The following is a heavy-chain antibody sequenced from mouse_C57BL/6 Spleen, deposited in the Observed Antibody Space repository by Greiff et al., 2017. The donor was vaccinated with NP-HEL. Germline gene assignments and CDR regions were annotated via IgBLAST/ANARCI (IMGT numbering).Heavy chain of an antibody. D-gene: IGHD1-1*01. CDR1: GYTFTDYN. V-gene: IGHV1-22*01. Sequence: EVQLQQSGPELVKPGASVKMSCKASGYTFTDYNMHWVKQSHGKSLEWIGYINPNNGGTSYNQKFKGKATLTVNKSSSTAYMELRSLTSEDSAVYYCASGITTVVAPYFDYWGQGTTLTVSS. CDR2: INPNNGGT. J-gene: IGHJ2*01. CDR3: ASGITTVVAPYFDY.